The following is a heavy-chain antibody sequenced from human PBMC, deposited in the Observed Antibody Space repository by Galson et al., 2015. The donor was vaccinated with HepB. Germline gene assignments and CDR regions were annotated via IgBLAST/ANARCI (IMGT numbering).Heavy chain of an antibody. V-gene: IGHV1-18*04. D-gene: IGHD3-10*01. Sequence: SVKVSCKASGYTFTNYGVSWVRQAPGQGLEWMGWISAYNGDINYAQKFQGRVTLTTDTSTTTGYMELRNLRSDDTALYYCARGDSKGRGNEFWGQGTLVTVSS. CDR2: ISAYNGDI. CDR1: GYTFTNYG. CDR3: ARGDSKGRGNEF. J-gene: IGHJ4*02.